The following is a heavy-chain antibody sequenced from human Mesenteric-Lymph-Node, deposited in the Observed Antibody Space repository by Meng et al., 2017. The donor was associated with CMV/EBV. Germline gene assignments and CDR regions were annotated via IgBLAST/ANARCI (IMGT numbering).Heavy chain of an antibody. Sequence: ASVKVSCKTSGYTFTGYYMHWVRQAPGQGLEWMGCINPNSGGTNYAQKFQGRVTMTRDTSISTAYMELSRLRSDDTAVYYCASMYDYNNYYGMDVWGQGTTVTVSS. D-gene: IGHD3-16*01. CDR1: GYTFTGYY. CDR2: INPNSGGT. CDR3: ASMYDYNNYYGMDV. J-gene: IGHJ6*02. V-gene: IGHV1-2*02.